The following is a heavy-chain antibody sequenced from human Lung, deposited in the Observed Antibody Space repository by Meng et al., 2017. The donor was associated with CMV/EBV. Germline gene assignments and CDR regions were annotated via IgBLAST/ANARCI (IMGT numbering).Heavy chain of an antibody. CDR2: IIPYLDES. CDR3: AGRGPYGRVLNV. D-gene: IGHD3-10*01. V-gene: IGHV1-69*02. Sequence: CKASGGTSDTYTFNWVRQAPGRGLEWMGGIIPYLDESNYAQTFQGRLTITSDRSTAAFMELTSLRSEDTAVYFCAGRGPYGRVLNVWGQGTLVTVSS. J-gene: IGHJ3*01. CDR1: GGTSDTYT.